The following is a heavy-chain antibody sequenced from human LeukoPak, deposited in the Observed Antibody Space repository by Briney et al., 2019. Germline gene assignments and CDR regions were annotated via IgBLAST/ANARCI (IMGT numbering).Heavy chain of an antibody. V-gene: IGHV1-2*02. CDR1: GFTFTGFY. CDR2: INLNNGDT. Sequence: ASVKVSCKASGFTFTGFYIHWVRQAPGQGLEWMGWINLNNGDTNFAQRFQGRVTVTRDTSISTAYMDLSRLRSDDTAVYYCARGLSGPYYYYYMDVWGKGTTVTVSS. J-gene: IGHJ6*03. CDR3: ARGLSGPYYYYYMDV. D-gene: IGHD2-15*01.